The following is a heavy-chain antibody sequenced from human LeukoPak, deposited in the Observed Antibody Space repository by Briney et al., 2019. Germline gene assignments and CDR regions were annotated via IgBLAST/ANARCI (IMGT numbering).Heavy chain of an antibody. V-gene: IGHV3-15*07. Sequence: GGSLRLSCAASGFTFSNAWTNWVRQAPGKGLEWDGRIKSKTDGGTTDYAAPVKGRFTISRDDSKNTLYLQMNSLKTEDTAVYYCTTVDIVVVPAANPSISSIWGQGTLVTVSS. CDR1: GFTFSNAW. CDR2: IKSKTDGGTT. D-gene: IGHD2-2*01. J-gene: IGHJ4*02. CDR3: TTVDIVVVPAANPSISSI.